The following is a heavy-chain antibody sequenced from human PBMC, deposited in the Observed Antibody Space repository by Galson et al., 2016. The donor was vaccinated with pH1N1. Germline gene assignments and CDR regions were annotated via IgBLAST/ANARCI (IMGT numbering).Heavy chain of an antibody. Sequence: SVKVSCKASGYTFTIYGISWVRQAPGQGLEWMGWISPYSGNTKYAQKAQGRVTMTTEKSTGTSYMELRSLTSDDTAVYFCARALRPVYSPCEAFDIWGQGTMVTVAS. V-gene: IGHV1-18*01. D-gene: IGHD6-13*01. CDR3: ARALRPVYSPCEAFDI. CDR2: ISPYSGNT. J-gene: IGHJ3*02. CDR1: GYTFTIYG.